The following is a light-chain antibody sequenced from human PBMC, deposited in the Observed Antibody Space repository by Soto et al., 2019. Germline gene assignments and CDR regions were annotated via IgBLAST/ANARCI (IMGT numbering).Light chain of an antibody. Sequence: EIVLTQFPGTLSLSPGERATLSCRASQTVTSNYFAWYQQKPGQAPRLLIYGASSRATGIPDRFSGSGSGTDFTLTISRLEPEDFAVYYCQQYGSVPPWTFGQGTKVEIK. CDR3: QQYGSVPPWT. J-gene: IGKJ1*01. V-gene: IGKV3-20*01. CDR2: GAS. CDR1: QTVTSNY.